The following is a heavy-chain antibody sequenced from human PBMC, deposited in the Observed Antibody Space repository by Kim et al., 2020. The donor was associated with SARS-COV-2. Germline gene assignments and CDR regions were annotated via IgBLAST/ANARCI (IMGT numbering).Heavy chain of an antibody. CDR1: GYTFPSYG. Sequence: ASVKVSCKASGYTFPSYGISWVRQAPGQGLEWMGWISVYNGNTNYAQKLQGRVTMTTDTSTSTAYMELRSLRSDDTAVYYCARCSSSWYNNWFDPWGQGTLVTVSS. J-gene: IGHJ5*02. V-gene: IGHV1-18*01. D-gene: IGHD6-13*01. CDR3: ARCSSSWYNNWFDP. CDR2: ISVYNGNT.